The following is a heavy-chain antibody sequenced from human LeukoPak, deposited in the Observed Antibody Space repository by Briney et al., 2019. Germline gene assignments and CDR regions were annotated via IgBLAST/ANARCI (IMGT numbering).Heavy chain of an antibody. D-gene: IGHD3-10*02. CDR1: GFTFSTYS. J-gene: IGHJ6*04. CDR3: AELGITMIGGV. CDR2: ISSSGSTI. Sequence: GGSLRLSCADSGFTFSTYSMNRVRQAPGKGLEWVSYISSSGSTIYYADSVKGRFTISRDNAKNSLYLQMNSLRAEDTAVYYCAELGITMIGGVWGKGTTVTISS. V-gene: IGHV3-48*04.